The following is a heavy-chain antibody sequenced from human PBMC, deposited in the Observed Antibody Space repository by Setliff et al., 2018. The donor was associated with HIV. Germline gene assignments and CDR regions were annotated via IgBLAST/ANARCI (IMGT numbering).Heavy chain of an antibody. CDR1: GGSISSRNYY. CDR2: VLYSGST. Sequence: SETLSLTCSVSGGSISSRNYYWGWIRQPPGKGLEWIGSVLYSGSTYYNPSLKSRVTISVDTSKNHFSLNLRSVTAADTAVYYCVPSSDWFDPWGQGTLVTVSS. V-gene: IGHV4-39*02. D-gene: IGHD6-6*01. J-gene: IGHJ5*02. CDR3: VPSSDWFDP.